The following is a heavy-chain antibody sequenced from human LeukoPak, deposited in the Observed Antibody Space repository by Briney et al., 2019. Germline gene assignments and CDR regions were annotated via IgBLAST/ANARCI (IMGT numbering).Heavy chain of an antibody. CDR1: GGSVSSGGYS. J-gene: IGHJ4*02. CDR3: ARGGTLMTMVN. CDR2: MYYSGST. V-gene: IGHV4-39*07. Sequence: SETLSLTCSVSGGSVSSGGYSWGWLRQPPGKGLEWIGTMYYSGSTYYDPSLKSRVTISVDTSKNQFSLNLNSVTAADTAVYYCARGGTLMTMVNWGQGTLVTVSS. D-gene: IGHD4/OR15-4a*01.